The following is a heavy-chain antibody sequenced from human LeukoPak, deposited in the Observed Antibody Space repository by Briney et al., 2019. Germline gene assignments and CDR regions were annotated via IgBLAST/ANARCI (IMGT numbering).Heavy chain of an antibody. Sequence: PSETLSLTCTVSGGSISSYYWSWIRQPPGKGLEWIGYIYYSGSTNYNPSLKSRVTISVDTSKNQFSLKLSPVTAADTAVYYCARGRGSSSLSSFDIWGQGTMVTVSS. V-gene: IGHV4-59*01. J-gene: IGHJ3*02. CDR1: GGSISSYY. CDR2: IYYSGST. D-gene: IGHD6-6*01. CDR3: ARGRGSSSLSSFDI.